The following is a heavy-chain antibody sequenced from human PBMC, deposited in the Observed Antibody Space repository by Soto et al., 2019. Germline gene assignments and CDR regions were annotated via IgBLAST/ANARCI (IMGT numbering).Heavy chain of an antibody. J-gene: IGHJ5*02. CDR1: GINFNDYW. CDR3: ASENWYVLEP. V-gene: IGHV3-7*03. Sequence: EVQLVESGGDLVQPGGSLRLSCAASGINFNDYWMSWVRQAPGKGLEWVANIKEDGSSKYYVDSVKGRFTISRDNAKNSLYLQMNSLRAEDTALYYCASENWYVLEPWGQGTPVTVSS. D-gene: IGHD1-1*01. CDR2: IKEDGSSK.